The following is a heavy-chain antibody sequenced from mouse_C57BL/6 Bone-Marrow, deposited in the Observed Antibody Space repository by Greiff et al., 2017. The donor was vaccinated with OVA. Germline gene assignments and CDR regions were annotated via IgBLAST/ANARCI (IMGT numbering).Heavy chain of an antibody. Sequence: EVKLVESEGGLVQPGSSMKLSCTASGFTFSDYYMAWVRQVPEKGLEWVANINYDGSSTYYLDSLKSRFIISRDNAKNILYLQMSSLKSEDTATYYCARGDYYGSSLYFDVWGTGTTVTVSS. CDR2: INYDGSST. CDR1: GFTFSDYY. J-gene: IGHJ1*03. D-gene: IGHD1-1*01. CDR3: ARGDYYGSSLYFDV. V-gene: IGHV5-16*01.